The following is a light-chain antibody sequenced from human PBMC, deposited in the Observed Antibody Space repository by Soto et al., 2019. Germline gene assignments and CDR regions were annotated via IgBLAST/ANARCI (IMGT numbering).Light chain of an antibody. J-gene: IGKJ1*01. Sequence: DIHMSQSPPSLSASVGYRVTITCRACQSISRYLNWYQQKPGKAPKILIYAASSLQSGVPSRFSGSGSGTDFTLTISSLQPEDFETYYCQQSYSNPLTFGQGTKVDIK. V-gene: IGKV1-39*01. CDR2: AAS. CDR1: QSISRY. CDR3: QQSYSNPLT.